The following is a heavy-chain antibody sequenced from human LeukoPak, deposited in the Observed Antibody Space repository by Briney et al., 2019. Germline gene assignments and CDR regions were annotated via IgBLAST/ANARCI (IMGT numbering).Heavy chain of an antibody. V-gene: IGHV4-34*01. CDR2: INHSGST. CDR1: GGSFSGHY. J-gene: IGHJ6*02. Sequence: KPSETLSLTCAVHGGSFSGHYWSWIRQPPGKGLEWIGEINHSGSTSYNPSLSSRVTISADPSKNQFSLGLSSATAADTAVYYCASGVQSERRRLTGAQPIYYGMDVWGQGTTVTVSS. D-gene: IGHD1-1*01. CDR3: ASGVQSERRRLTGAQPIYYGMDV.